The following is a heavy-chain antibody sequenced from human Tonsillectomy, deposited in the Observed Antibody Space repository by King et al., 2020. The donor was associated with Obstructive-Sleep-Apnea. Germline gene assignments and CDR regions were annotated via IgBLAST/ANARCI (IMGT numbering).Heavy chain of an antibody. Sequence: VQLVESGGGVVQPGRSLRLSCAASGFTLSTYGMHWVRQAPGKGLEWVAIISYDGSNKYYADSVKGRFTISRDNSKNTLYLQMNSLRAEDTAVYYCASEYDNSGWGPGGRYYYGMDVWGQGTTVTVSS. CDR3: ASEYDNSGWGPGGRYYYGMDV. D-gene: IGHD6-19*01. CDR2: ISYDGSNK. V-gene: IGHV3-30*03. J-gene: IGHJ6*02. CDR1: GFTLSTYG.